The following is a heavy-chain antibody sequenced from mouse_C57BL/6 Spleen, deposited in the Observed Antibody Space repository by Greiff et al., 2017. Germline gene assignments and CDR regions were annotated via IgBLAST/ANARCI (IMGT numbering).Heavy chain of an antibody. CDR2: INPSTGGT. CDR3: ARGLASFDD. CDR1: GYSFTGYY. J-gene: IGHJ2*01. Sequence: EVQLQQSGPELVKPGASVKISCKASGYSFTGYYMNWVKQSPEKSLEWIGEINPSTGGTTYYQKFKAKATLTVDKSSSTAYMQLKSLTSEDSAVYYCARGLASFDDWGQGTTLTVSS. D-gene: IGHD6-1*01. V-gene: IGHV1-42*01.